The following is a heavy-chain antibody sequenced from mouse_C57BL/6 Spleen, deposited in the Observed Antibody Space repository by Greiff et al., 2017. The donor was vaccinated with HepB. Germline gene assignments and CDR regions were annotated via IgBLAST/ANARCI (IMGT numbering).Heavy chain of an antibody. CDR2: IYPGDGDT. V-gene: IGHV1-82*01. CDR3: ARDPGGEYSRYFDY. CDR1: GYAFSSSW. J-gene: IGHJ2*01. Sequence: VQLQQSGPELVKPGASVKISCKASGYAFSSSWMNWVKQRPGKGLEWIGRIYPGDGDTNYNGKFKGKATLTADKSSSTAYRQLSSLTSEDSAVYFCARDPGGEYSRYFDYWGQGTTLTVSS. D-gene: IGHD2-5*01.